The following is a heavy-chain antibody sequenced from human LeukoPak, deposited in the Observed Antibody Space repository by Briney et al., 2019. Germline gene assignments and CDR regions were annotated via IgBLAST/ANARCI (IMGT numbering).Heavy chain of an antibody. V-gene: IGHV4-34*01. Sequence: NPSETLSLTCAVYGGSFSRYYWSWIRQSPGKGLEWIAEIDHRGDTNYNPSVKSRVTISVDTSKNQFSLKMRSLSPADTALYYCARGATISETGYFDFWGQGTLVTVSS. CDR2: IDHRGDT. CDR3: ARGATISETGYFDF. D-gene: IGHD5-24*01. J-gene: IGHJ4*03. CDR1: GGSFSRYY.